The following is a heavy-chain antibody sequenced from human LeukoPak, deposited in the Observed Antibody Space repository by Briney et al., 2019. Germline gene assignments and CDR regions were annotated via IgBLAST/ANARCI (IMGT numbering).Heavy chain of an antibody. D-gene: IGHD1-14*01. CDR1: GFTFTNYG. Sequence: GGSLRLSCSASGFTFTNYGMSWVRQAPGKGLEWVAGLSGNGDGQFYADSVEGRFTISRDISNNIWYLQMNSLRAEDTAVYYCAKGCQCPSGLSSWFDLRGQGTLVAVSS. CDR2: LSGNGDGQ. CDR3: AKGCQCPSGLSSWFDL. V-gene: IGHV3-23*01. J-gene: IGHJ5*02.